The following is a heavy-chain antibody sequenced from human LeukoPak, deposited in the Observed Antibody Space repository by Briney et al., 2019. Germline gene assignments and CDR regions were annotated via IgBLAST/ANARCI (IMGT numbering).Heavy chain of an antibody. J-gene: IGHJ5*02. CDR3: ATAGYCSGGSCSDWFDP. CDR1: GSTFAYNY. D-gene: IGHD2-15*01. V-gene: IGHV1-2*02. CDR2: ISPNSGAI. Sequence: GASVKVSCKASGSTFAYNYIHWVRQAPGQGLEWMGWISPNSGAINYARKFQGRVTMTRDTSIGTAYMELSRLTSDDTAVYYCATAGYCSGGSCSDWFDPWGQGTLVTVSS.